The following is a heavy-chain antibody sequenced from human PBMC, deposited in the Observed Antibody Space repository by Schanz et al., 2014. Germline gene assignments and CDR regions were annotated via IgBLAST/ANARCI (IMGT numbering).Heavy chain of an antibody. D-gene: IGHD3-10*01. CDR3: ATNSPFRMVRGSNAFDA. CDR2: IIPILDKT. J-gene: IGHJ3*01. Sequence: QVQLVQSGAEVKQPGASVKVSCKASGGTFSSSTLTWVRQAPGQGLEWMGRIIPILDKTNYAQKFQGRVTMTADKSTSTVYMEVSGLRSEDTAVYYCATNSPFRMVRGSNAFDAWGQGTMVTVSS. V-gene: IGHV1-69*09. CDR1: GGTFSSST.